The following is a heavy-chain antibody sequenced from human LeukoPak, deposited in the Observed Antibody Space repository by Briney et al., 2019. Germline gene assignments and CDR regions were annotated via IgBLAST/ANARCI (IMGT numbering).Heavy chain of an antibody. D-gene: IGHD1-26*01. Sequence: SETLSLTCTVSGGSISSYYWTWIRQPPGKGLEWIGDIYITGSTNYNPYLKRRVTISVDTSKNQFSLRLSSVTAADTAVYYCARVRIGETSYDASDVWGLGTMVTVSS. V-gene: IGHV4-59*13. J-gene: IGHJ3*01. CDR1: GGSISSYY. CDR2: IYITGST. CDR3: ARVRIGETSYDASDV.